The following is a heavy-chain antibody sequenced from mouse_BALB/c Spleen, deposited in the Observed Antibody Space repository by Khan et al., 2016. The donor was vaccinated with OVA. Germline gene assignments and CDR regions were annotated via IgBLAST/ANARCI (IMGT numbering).Heavy chain of an antibody. D-gene: IGHD2-1*01. J-gene: IGHJ3*01. V-gene: IGHV5-9-3*01. Sequence: EVELVESGGGLVKPGGPLKLSCAASGFTFSTYAVSWFRPPPEKRLEWVATINSGGDYTYYPASVKGRFTISRDTAKNPLYLQMSSLRSEDTAMYYCARHNYEPFAYWGQGTLVTVSA. CDR1: GFTFSTYA. CDR3: ARHNYEPFAY. CDR2: INSGGDYT.